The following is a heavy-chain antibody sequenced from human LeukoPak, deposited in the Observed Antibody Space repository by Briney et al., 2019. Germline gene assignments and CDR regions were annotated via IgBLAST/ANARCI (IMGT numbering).Heavy chain of an antibody. Sequence: KAGGSLRLSCTASGFSLSKVWMSWVRQAPGQGLEWVGHIKTKTDGGTTEYVAPVRGRFIISRDDSGDTLYLQMNSLKIEDTAVYYCAKDDRAVAGNQNLYWGQGTLVTVSS. J-gene: IGHJ4*02. D-gene: IGHD6-19*01. CDR1: GFSLSKVW. V-gene: IGHV3-15*01. CDR2: IKTKTDGGTT. CDR3: AKDDRAVAGNQNLY.